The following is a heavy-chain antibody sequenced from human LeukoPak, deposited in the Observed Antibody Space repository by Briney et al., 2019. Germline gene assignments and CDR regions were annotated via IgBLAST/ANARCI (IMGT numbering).Heavy chain of an antibody. D-gene: IGHD2-15*01. J-gene: IGHJ5*02. CDR1: GYTFRSSG. V-gene: IGHV1-18*01. CDR2: ISAYNGNT. Sequence: ASVKVSCKTSGYTFRSSGISWVRQAPGQGLEWMGWISAYNGNTNYAQKLQGRVTMTTDTSTSTAYMELSSLRSDDTAVYYCTRWTGQGCSGRACSATRGWFDPWGQGTLVTVSS. CDR3: TRWTGQGCSGRACSATRGWFDP.